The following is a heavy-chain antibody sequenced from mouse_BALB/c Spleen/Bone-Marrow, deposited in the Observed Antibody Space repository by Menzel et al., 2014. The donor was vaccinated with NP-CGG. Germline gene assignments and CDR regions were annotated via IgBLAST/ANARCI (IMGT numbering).Heavy chain of an antibody. CDR1: GYSITSGYS. V-gene: IGHV3-1*02. D-gene: IGHD2-14*01. CDR2: IHYSGST. Sequence: EVKLMESGPDLVKPSQSLSLPCTVTGYSITSGYSWHWIRPLPGNKLEWMGYIHYSGSTNYNPSLKSRISITRDTSKNQFFLQLNSVATEDTATYYCARRRYDGVDYWGQGTTLTASS. J-gene: IGHJ2*01. CDR3: ARRRYDGVDY.